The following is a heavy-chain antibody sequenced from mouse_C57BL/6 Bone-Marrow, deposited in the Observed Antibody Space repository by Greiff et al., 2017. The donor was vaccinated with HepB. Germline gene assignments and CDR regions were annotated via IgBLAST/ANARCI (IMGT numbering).Heavy chain of an antibody. CDR2: ISSGGDYI. Sequence: EVKLVESGEGLVKPGGSLKLSCAASGFTFSSYAMSWVRQTPEKRLEWVAYISSGGDYIYYADTVKGRFTISRDNARNTLYLQMSSLKSEDTAMYYCTREGLHYYGSSYRWYFDVWGTGTTVTVSS. CDR1: GFTFSSYA. D-gene: IGHD1-1*01. V-gene: IGHV5-9-1*02. CDR3: TREGLHYYGSSYRWYFDV. J-gene: IGHJ1*03.